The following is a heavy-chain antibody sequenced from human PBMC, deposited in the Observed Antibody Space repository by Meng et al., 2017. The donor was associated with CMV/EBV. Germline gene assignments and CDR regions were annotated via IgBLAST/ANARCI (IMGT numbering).Heavy chain of an antibody. D-gene: IGHD4/OR15-4a*01. Sequence: ASVKVSCKAFGYTFTSYGISWVRQAPGQGLEWMGWISAYNGDRNFAQKFQDRVTMTTDTSTSTAYMELRSLGPDDTAVYYCARDSSMVEKWFDPWGQGTMVTVSS. J-gene: IGHJ5*02. CDR3: ARDSSMVEKWFDP. CDR2: ISAYNGDR. V-gene: IGHV1-18*01. CDR1: GYTFTSYG.